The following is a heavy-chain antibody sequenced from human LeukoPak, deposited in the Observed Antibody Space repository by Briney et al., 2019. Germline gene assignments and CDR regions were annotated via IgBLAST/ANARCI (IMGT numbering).Heavy chain of an antibody. J-gene: IGHJ6*02. Sequence: GGSLRLSCSVSGFTFSSYAMHWVRQAPRKGLEYVSAINSEGGRTYYADSVKGRFSISRDNSKNTLWLQMGSLRPEDTAVYYCVKGDNYYYYYGMDVWGQGTTVTVSS. V-gene: IGHV3-64D*06. CDR3: VKGDNYYYYYGMDV. CDR1: GFTFSSYA. CDR2: INSEGGRT.